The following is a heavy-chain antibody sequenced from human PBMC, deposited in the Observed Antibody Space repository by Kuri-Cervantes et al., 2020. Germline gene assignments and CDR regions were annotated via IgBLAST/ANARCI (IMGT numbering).Heavy chain of an antibody. CDR1: GYTFTNYA. CDR2: INAGNGNT. CDR3: ARDSDIVVVPAANHDAFDI. J-gene: IGHJ3*02. D-gene: IGHD2-2*01. V-gene: IGHV1-3*01. Sequence: ASVKVSCKTSGYTFTNYALHWVRQAPGQRLEWMGWINAGNGNTKYSQKFQGRVTMTRDTSTSTVYMELSSLRSEDTAVYYCARDSDIVVVPAANHDAFDIWGQGTMVTVSS.